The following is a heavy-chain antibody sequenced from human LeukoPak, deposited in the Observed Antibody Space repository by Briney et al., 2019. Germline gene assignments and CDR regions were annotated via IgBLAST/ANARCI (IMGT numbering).Heavy chain of an antibody. Sequence: AGGSLRLSCAASGFTFSSYWMSWVRQAPGKGLEWVANIKQDGSEKYYVDSVKGRFTISRDNAKNSLYLQMNSLRAEDTAVYYCARLVVVVAATPDYFDYWGQGTLVTVSS. CDR1: GFTFSSYW. CDR3: ARLVVVVAATPDYFDY. D-gene: IGHD2-15*01. V-gene: IGHV3-7*01. J-gene: IGHJ4*02. CDR2: IKQDGSEK.